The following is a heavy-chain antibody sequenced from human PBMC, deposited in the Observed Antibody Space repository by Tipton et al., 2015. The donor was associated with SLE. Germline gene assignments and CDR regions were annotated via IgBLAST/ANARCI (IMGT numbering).Heavy chain of an antibody. V-gene: IGHV1-2*02. CDR2: INFNSGEK. CDR1: GYTLSGYY. CDR3: IREHRHTTDSGSFDI. J-gene: IGHJ3*02. Sequence: QVQLVQSGAEVKKPGASVKVSCKASGYTLSGYYMHWVRQAPGQGLVWMGWINFNSGEKKNAQKFQGRVTLTRDTSISTVFMEVSRLTSDDTAVYYCIREHRHTTDSGSFDIWGHGTLVTVSS. D-gene: IGHD1-14*01.